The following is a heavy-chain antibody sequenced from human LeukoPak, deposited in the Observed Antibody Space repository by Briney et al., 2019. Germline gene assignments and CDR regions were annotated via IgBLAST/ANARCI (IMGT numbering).Heavy chain of an antibody. CDR2: INPTGGST. CDR3: ARVNSVGAKSWWFDP. J-gene: IGHJ5*02. Sequence: ASVKVSCKASGYTFTSYYMHWVRQAPGQGLEWMGLINPTGGSTSYAQQFQGRVTMTRDKSTSTDYMEMSSLRSEDTSIYNWARVNSVGAKSWWFDPWGQGTLFTVSS. CDR1: GYTFTSYY. V-gene: IGHV1-46*01. D-gene: IGHD1-26*01.